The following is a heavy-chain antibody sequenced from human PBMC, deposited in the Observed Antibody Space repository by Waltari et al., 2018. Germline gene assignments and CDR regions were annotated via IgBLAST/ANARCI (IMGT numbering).Heavy chain of an antibody. Sequence: QVQLVQSGSEVKKPGSSVTVSCKASGGTFSSYAISWVRQAPGQGLEWMGGIIPLFGTPNYAQNFQGRVTITADESTSTAYMELSSLRSEDTAVYYCARGFSYDTSGYYYYYWGQGTLVTVSS. CDR3: ARGFSYDTSGYYYYY. CDR1: GGTFSSYA. D-gene: IGHD3-22*01. J-gene: IGHJ4*02. V-gene: IGHV1-69*01. CDR2: IIPLFGTP.